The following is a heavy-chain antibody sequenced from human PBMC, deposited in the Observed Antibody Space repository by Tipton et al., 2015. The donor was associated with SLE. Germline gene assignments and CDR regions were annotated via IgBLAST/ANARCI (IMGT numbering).Heavy chain of an antibody. D-gene: IGHD6-13*01. V-gene: IGHV3-30*04. J-gene: IGHJ4*02. CDR2: ISYDGSNK. CDR1: GFTFSSYA. CDR3: ARDWGSSYDY. Sequence: SLRLSCAASGFTFSSYAMHWVRQAPGKGLEWVASISYDGSNKYYAVSVKGRCTISRDNSKNTLYLQMNSLRAEDTAVYYCARDWGSSYDYWGQGTLVTVSS.